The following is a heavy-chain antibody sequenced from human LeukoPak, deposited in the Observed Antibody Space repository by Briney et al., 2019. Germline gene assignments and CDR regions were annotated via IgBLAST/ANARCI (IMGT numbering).Heavy chain of an antibody. CDR2: LYYSGNT. D-gene: IGHD4-17*01. V-gene: IGHV4-39*01. CDR3: ANSRDYAFDY. Sequence: SETLSLTCTVSVGSISSSSYYWGWIRQPPGKGLEWIGSLYYSGNTYNNPSLKSRVTISVDTSKNQFSLKLSSVTAADTAVYYCANSRDYAFDYWGQGTLVTVSS. CDR1: VGSISSSSYY. J-gene: IGHJ4*02.